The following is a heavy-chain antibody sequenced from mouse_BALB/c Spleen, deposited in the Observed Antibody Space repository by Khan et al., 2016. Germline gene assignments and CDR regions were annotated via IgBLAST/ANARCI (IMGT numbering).Heavy chain of an antibody. J-gene: IGHJ3*01. Sequence: QIQLVQSGPELKKPGETVKISCKASGDIFTNYGMNWVKQAPGKDLKWMGWINTYSGEPTYADDFQGRFALSLETSASTAYLQINNLKNEDMATYFCARCEFSYWGQGTLVTVSA. CDR1: GDIFTNYG. CDR3: ARCEFSY. V-gene: IGHV9-1*02. CDR2: INTYSGEP.